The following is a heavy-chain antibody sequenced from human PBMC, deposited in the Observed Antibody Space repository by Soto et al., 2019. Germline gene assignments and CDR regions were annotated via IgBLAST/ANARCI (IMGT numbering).Heavy chain of an antibody. Sequence: SVKVSCKASGYTFTSYAISWVRQAPGQGLEWMGGIIPIFGTANYAQKFQGRVTITADESTSTAYMELSSLRSEDTAVYYCARGFRTYSSSWYIDYWGQGTLVTVSS. CDR3: ARGFRTYSSSWYIDY. D-gene: IGHD6-13*01. CDR1: GYTFTSYA. J-gene: IGHJ4*02. V-gene: IGHV1-69*13. CDR2: IIPIFGTA.